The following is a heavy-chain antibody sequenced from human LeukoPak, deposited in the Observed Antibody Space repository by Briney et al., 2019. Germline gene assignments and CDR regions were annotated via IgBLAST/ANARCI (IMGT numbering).Heavy chain of an antibody. CDR3: ARQDYYDSSGTFDY. CDR2: IYYSGST. V-gene: IGHV4-39*01. CDR1: VGSISSSSYY. J-gene: IGHJ4*02. Sequence: PSETLSLTCTVSVGSISSSSYYWGWIRQPPGKGLEWIGSIYYSGSTYYNPSLKSRVTISVDTSKNQFSLKLSSVTAADTAVYYCARQDYYDSSGTFDYWGQGTLVTVSS. D-gene: IGHD3-22*01.